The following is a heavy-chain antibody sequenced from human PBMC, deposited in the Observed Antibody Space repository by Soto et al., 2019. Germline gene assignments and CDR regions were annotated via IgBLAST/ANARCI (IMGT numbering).Heavy chain of an antibody. D-gene: IGHD1-26*01. V-gene: IGHV5-10-1*01. CDR2: IDPGDSKN. CDR1: GYSFAGYG. Sequence: GESLKISCKASGYSFAGYGITWVRQVPGKGLEWVGGIDPGDSKNYYTPSVRGHFTISAAKSITTLFLQRSSLRASDTAVYYCARQLYGSDSGPNFRYYFDSWGQGTLVNVSS. J-gene: IGHJ4*02. CDR3: ARQLYGSDSGPNFRYYFDS.